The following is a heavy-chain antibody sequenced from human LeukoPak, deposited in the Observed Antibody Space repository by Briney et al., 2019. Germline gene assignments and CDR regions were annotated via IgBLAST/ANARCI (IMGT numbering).Heavy chain of an antibody. CDR3: ARARRCGLYSDYGACFDY. CDR1: GLTVSSNH. D-gene: IGHD4-11*01. V-gene: IGHV3-53*01. Sequence: PGGSLRLSCAVSGLTVSSNHMIWVRQAPGKGLEWVSIIYAAGSTFYPDSVRGRFTISRDNSKNTLCLQMNSLRAEDTAVYYCARARRCGLYSDYGACFDYWGQGTLVTVSS. J-gene: IGHJ4*02. CDR2: IYAAGST.